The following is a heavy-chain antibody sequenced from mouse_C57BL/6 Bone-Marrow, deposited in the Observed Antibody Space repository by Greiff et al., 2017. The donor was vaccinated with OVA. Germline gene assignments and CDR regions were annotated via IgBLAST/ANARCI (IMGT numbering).Heavy chain of an antibody. Sequence: VKLMESGPELVKPGASVKISCKASGYAFSSSWMNWVKQRPGKGLEWIGRIYPGDGDTNYNGKFKGKATLTADKSSSTAYMQLSSLTSEDSAVYFCAVITTVPYWYFDVWGTGTTVTVSS. V-gene: IGHV1-82*01. CDR2: IYPGDGDT. CDR1: GYAFSSSW. CDR3: AVITTVPYWYFDV. D-gene: IGHD1-1*01. J-gene: IGHJ1*03.